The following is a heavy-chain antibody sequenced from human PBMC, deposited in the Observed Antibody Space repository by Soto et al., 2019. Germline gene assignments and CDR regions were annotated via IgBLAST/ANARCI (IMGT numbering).Heavy chain of an antibody. CDR3: TTDMTWFGEAPSWFDP. CDR2: IKSKTDGGTT. V-gene: IGHV3-15*07. Sequence: GSLRLSCAASGFTFSNAWMNWVRQAPGKGLEWVGRIKSKTDGGTTDYAAPVKGRFTISRDDSKNTLYLQMNSLKTEDTAVYYCTTDMTWFGEAPSWFDPWGQGTLVTVSS. D-gene: IGHD3-10*01. CDR1: GFTFSNAW. J-gene: IGHJ5*02.